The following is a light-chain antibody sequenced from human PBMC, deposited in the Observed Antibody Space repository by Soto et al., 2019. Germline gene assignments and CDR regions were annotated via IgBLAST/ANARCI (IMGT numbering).Light chain of an antibody. CDR2: WAS. CDR3: QQDFTTPKT. V-gene: IGKV4-1*01. J-gene: IGKJ2*01. Sequence: DIVLTQSPGSLAVSLVETATIKCKSSQSVLRGSNSKNILAWHQQKPGQPPKVLIYWASSREGGVQDRFRGSGSGTDFTLTLTNVQADDVAVYYSQQDFTTPKTFGPKTKVEIK. CDR1: QSVLRGSNSKNI.